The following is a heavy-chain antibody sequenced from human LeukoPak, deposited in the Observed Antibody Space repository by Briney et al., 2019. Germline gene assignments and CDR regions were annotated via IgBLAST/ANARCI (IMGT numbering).Heavy chain of an antibody. CDR1: GGSISSSSYY. CDR2: FYYSGNT. D-gene: IGHD6-19*01. V-gene: IGHV4-39*01. CDR3: ARTAGVAVAGSRQYFDY. J-gene: IGHJ4*02. Sequence: SETLALTCSVSGGSISSSSYYWGWIRQPPGKGLEWIGSFYYSGNTYYNPSLKSRVTISVDTSKNEFSLKLRSVTAADTAVYYCARTAGVAVAGSRQYFDYWGQGTLVTVSS.